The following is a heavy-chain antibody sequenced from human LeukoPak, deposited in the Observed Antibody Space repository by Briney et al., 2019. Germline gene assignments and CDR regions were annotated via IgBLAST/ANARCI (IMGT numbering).Heavy chain of an antibody. J-gene: IGHJ4*02. CDR1: GFTFDDYV. CDR2: INWNGGGT. V-gene: IGHV3-20*04. Sequence: PGGSLRLSCAAPGFTFDDYVMSWVRQAPGKGLEWVSGINWNGGGTSYADSVKGPFTISRDNAKNSLSLQMDSLRAEDTALYYCARDVNYYDSSGYYSSFDYWGQGTLVTVSS. D-gene: IGHD3-22*01. CDR3: ARDVNYYDSSGYYSSFDY.